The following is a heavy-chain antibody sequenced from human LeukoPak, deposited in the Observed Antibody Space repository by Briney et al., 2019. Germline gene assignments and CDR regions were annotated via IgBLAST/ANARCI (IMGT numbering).Heavy chain of an antibody. CDR3: ARPQGGGSYRNFDY. CDR2: IYYSGST. V-gene: IGHV4-59*01. Sequence: SETLSLTCTVSGGSLSSYYWSWIRQPPGKGLEWIGYIYYSGSTNYNPSLKSRVTISVDTSKNQFSLRLSSVTAADTAVYYCARPQGGGSYRNFDYWGQGTLVAVSS. CDR1: GGSLSSYY. J-gene: IGHJ4*02. D-gene: IGHD3-16*02.